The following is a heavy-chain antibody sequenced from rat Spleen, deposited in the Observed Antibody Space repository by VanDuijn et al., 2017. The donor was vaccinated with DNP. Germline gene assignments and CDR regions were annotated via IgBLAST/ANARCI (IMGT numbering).Heavy chain of an antibody. Sequence: EVKLVESGGGLVQPGRSLKLSCAASGFNFNDYWMGWVRQAPGKGLQWIGAINRDSSTINYIPSLTDKFTISRDNVQNTLNLQMSKLGSEDTAMYYCAKDRDGGFAMDAWGHGTSVIVSS. CDR3: AKDRDGGFAMDA. V-gene: IGHV4-2*01. D-gene: IGHD1-11*01. CDR2: INRDSSTI. J-gene: IGHJ4*01. CDR1: GFNFNDYW.